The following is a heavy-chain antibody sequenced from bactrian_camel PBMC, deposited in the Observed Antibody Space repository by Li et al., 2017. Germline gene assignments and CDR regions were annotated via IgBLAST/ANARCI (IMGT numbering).Heavy chain of an antibody. CDR1: GFTFSMYD. Sequence: HVQLVESGGGLVQPGGSLRLSCAASGFTFSMYDMSWVRQAPGKGLEWVSSIYSGGGITYYADSLKGRFTISRDNAKNTLYLQMNSLKTEDTAVYYCATRLTYGVAGTHLTLVTGARGPRSPSP. D-gene: IGHD6*01. CDR2: IYSGGGIT. J-gene: IGHJ6*01. CDR3: ATRLTYGVAGTHLTLVT. V-gene: IGHV3-2*01.